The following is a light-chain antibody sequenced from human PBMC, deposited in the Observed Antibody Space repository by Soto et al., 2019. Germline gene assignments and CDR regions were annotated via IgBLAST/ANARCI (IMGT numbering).Light chain of an antibody. J-gene: IGKJ1*01. CDR1: QSISSRK. CDR3: QQYGSSPPT. V-gene: IGKV3-20*01. CDR2: GAS. Sequence: IVVSQSPCTLSLPPGERGTLSCRASQSISSRKIAWFQQKPGQAPRLLIYGASSRATGTPDRFSGSGSGTDFTLTINRLEPEDFALYYCQQYGSSPPTFGQGTKV.